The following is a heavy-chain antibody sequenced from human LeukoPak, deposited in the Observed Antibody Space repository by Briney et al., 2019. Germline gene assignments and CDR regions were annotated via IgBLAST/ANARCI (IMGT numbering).Heavy chain of an antibody. CDR2: ISAYSGHT. V-gene: IGHV1-18*01. Sequence: ASMKVSCKASGYTFTSNGISWVRQAPGQGLEWMGWISAYSGHTNYARDLQGRVTMTTDTAAKTAYMELRRLRSDDTAMYYCARVAGGYSYGYEDYWGQGTLVTVSS. D-gene: IGHD5-18*01. CDR3: ARVAGGYSYGYEDY. CDR1: GYTFTSNG. J-gene: IGHJ4*02.